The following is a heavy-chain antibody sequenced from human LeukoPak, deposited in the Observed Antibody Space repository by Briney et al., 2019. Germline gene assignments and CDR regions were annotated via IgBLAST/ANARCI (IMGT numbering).Heavy chain of an antibody. CDR3: ARHGDYCFDL. Sequence: GGCLRLSCAASGFTFSRSWMGWVRQAPGKGLEWVANIKQDGTSKYYVDSVMGRFTISRDNAENSVYLQMNSLSAGDTAVYYCARHGDYCFDLWGPGPRVTVSS. V-gene: IGHV3-7*02. CDR2: IKQDGTSK. CDR1: GFTFSRSW. J-gene: IGHJ4*02. D-gene: IGHD2-21*01.